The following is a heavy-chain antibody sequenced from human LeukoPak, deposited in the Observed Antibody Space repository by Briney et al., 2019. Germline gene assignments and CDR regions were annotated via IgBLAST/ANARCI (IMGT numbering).Heavy chain of an antibody. CDR2: IYYSAST. CDR1: GGSISSSNYY. V-gene: IGHV4-39*01. CDR3: ARQTQPHCSSTSCYSGVGFDY. J-gene: IGHJ4*02. Sequence: PSETLSLTCTVSGGSISSSNYYWGWIRQPQGKGLEWLGSIYYSASTYYNPYLKGPVTISVATSKNPFSLKLSSVTAAVTAVYYCARQTQPHCSSTSCYSGVGFDYWGQGTLVTVSS. D-gene: IGHD2-2*01.